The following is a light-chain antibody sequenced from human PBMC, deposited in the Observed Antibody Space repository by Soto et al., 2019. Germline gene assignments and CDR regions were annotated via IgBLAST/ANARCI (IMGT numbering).Light chain of an antibody. CDR2: GAS. CDR1: QSVASH. CDR3: HQYNDWPSIT. J-gene: IGKJ5*01. Sequence: EIVMTQSPATLSVSPGESATLSCRASQSVASHVAWYQQKPGQAPRLLIFGASVRATGIPARFSGSGSGTEFVLTIDSLQSEDFAVYYCHQYNDWPSITFGQGTRLE. V-gene: IGKV3-15*01.